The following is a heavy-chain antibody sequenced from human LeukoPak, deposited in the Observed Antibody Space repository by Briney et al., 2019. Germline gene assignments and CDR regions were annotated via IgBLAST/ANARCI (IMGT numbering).Heavy chain of an antibody. D-gene: IGHD3-10*01. CDR3: ARGTYLYHYGSGSDYHNWFDP. V-gene: IGHV4-61*02. CDR1: GASISSGNYY. J-gene: IGHJ5*02. Sequence: PSETLSLTCTVSGASISSGNYYWSWIRQPAGKGLEWIGRIYTSGSTNYNPSLKSRVTISVDTSKNHFSLKLSSVTAADTAVYYCARGTYLYHYGSGSDYHNWFDPWGQGTLVTVSS. CDR2: IYTSGST.